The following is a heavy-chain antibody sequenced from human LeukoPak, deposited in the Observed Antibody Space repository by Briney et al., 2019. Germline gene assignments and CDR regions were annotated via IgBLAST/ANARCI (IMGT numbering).Heavy chain of an antibody. CDR1: GFTFSSYA. Sequence: GGSLRLSCAASGFTFSSYAMSWVRQAPGKGLEWVSAISGSGGSTYYADSVKGRFTISRGNSKNTLYLQMNSLRAEDTAVYYCARGRQSYSSGWPFDYWGQGTLVTVSS. V-gene: IGHV3-23*01. CDR2: ISGSGGST. J-gene: IGHJ4*02. D-gene: IGHD6-19*01. CDR3: ARGRQSYSSGWPFDY.